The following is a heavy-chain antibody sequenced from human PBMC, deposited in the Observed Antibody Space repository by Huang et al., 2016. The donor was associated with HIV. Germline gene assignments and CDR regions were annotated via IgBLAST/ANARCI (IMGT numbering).Heavy chain of an antibody. J-gene: IGHJ3*02. V-gene: IGHV4-34*02. CDR3: ARMFKYDSGGYWGNDAFDI. Sequence: QVQLQQWGAELLKPSETLSLTCAVSGGSFSGHYWTWIRQPPGRGLEWIGEISDSGSTTYIPSLRSRVTISGDTSQSQFSLKLNSVTAADTAIYYCARMFKYDSGGYWGNDAFDIWGQGTMVTVSS. CDR2: ISDSGST. CDR1: GGSFSGHY. D-gene: IGHD3-22*01.